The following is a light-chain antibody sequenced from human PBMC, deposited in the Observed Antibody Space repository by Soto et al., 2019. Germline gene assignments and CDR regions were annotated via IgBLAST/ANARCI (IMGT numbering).Light chain of an antibody. CDR3: SSYTISSTYV. J-gene: IGLJ1*01. Sequence: QSVLTQPASVSGSPGQSITISCTGTSSDVGTYNLVSWYQQYAGKAPKLIIYKVSNRPSGVSNRFSGSKSGNTASLTISGLQAADEADYYCSSYTISSTYVFGTGTKVTVL. CDR1: SSDVGTYNL. CDR2: KVS. V-gene: IGLV2-14*02.